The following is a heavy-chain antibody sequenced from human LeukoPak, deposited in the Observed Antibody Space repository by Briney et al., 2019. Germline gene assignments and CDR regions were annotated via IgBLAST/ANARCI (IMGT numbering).Heavy chain of an antibody. V-gene: IGHV3-30*04. CDR3: ARQTDSGYADY. J-gene: IGHJ4*02. CDR1: GFTFSSYA. D-gene: IGHD5-12*01. CDR2: ISYDGSNK. Sequence: PGGSLRLSCAASGFTFSSYAMHWVRQAPGKGLEWVAVISYDGSNKYYADSVRGRFTISRDNSKNTLYLQMNSLRAEDTAVYYCARQTDSGYADYWGQGTLVTVSS.